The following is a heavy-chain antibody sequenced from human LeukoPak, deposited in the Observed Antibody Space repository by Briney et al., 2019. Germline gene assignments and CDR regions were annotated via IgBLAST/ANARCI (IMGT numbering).Heavy chain of an antibody. V-gene: IGHV5-51*01. D-gene: IGHD3-10*01. J-gene: IGHJ5*02. CDR3: ARAYYSTDNWFDP. Sequence: GESLKISCKGSGYSFTSYWIGWVRQMPGKGLEWMGIIYPGDSDTRYSLSFQGQVTISADKSISTAYLQWSSLKASDTAMYYCARAYYSTDNWFDPWGQGTLVTVSS. CDR1: GYSFTSYW. CDR2: IYPGDSDT.